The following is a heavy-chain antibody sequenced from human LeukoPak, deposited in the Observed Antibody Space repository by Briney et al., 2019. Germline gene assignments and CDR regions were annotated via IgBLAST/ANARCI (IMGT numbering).Heavy chain of an antibody. V-gene: IGHV1-3*01. CDR1: GYIFTNYA. Sequence: ASVKVSCKASGYIFTNYAIHWVRQAPGQRLEWMGWINAGNGKANYSQKFRGRVTLIRGTSASTAYMELSSLRSADTAVYYCARGYYDLLTGHVVTYYFDYWGQGTLVTVSS. J-gene: IGHJ4*02. CDR3: ARGYYDLLTGHVVTYYFDY. CDR2: INAGNGKA. D-gene: IGHD3-9*01.